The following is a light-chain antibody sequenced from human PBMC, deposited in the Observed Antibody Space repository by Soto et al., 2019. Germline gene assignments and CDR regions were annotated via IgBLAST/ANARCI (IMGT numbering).Light chain of an antibody. CDR1: QSVNSN. Sequence: EIVMTQSRATLSVSPGERATLSCRASQSVNSNLAWYQQKPGQAPRLLIYGASTRATGIPARFSGSGSGTEFTLTISSLQSEDFAVYYCQQYNNWGTFGQGTKVEIK. J-gene: IGKJ1*01. CDR2: GAS. CDR3: QQYNNWGT. V-gene: IGKV3-15*01.